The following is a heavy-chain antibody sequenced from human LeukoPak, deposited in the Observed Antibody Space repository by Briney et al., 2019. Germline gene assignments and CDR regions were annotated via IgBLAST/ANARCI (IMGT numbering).Heavy chain of an antibody. D-gene: IGHD2-15*01. Sequence: SVKVSCKASGGTLSSYAISWVRQAPGQGLEWMGGIIPIFGTANYAQKFQGRVTITADESTSTAYMELSSLRSEDTAVYYCAKGYCSGGSCSFDYWGQGTLVTVSS. CDR3: AKGYCSGGSCSFDY. CDR2: IIPIFGTA. CDR1: GGTLSSYA. J-gene: IGHJ4*02. V-gene: IGHV1-69*13.